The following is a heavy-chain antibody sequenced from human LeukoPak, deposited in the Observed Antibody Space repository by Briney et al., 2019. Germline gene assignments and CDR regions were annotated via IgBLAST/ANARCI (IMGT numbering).Heavy chain of an antibody. J-gene: IGHJ4*02. CDR3: ATSLDTAVSY. CDR2: IYYRSKWSN. Sequence: SQTLSLTWAISRDSVSSNSAAWNWIRQSPSRGLEWLGRIYYRSKWSNDYGVSVKSRITINPDTSKNQFSLQLNSVTPEDTAVYFCATSLDTAVSYSGQGILVTVSS. D-gene: IGHD5-18*01. V-gene: IGHV6-1*01. CDR1: RDSVSSNSAA.